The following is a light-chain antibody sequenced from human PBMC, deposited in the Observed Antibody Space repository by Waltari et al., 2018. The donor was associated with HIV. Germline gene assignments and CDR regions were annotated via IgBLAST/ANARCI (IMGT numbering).Light chain of an antibody. J-gene: IGLJ2*01. CDR3: QAADTGGFYDVI. V-gene: IGLV3-25*03. Sequence: SYDLTQPPSVSVSPGQTARITCPGSGLGQQHAPWSQQKPGQAPKLVIRKDTERPSGTPERFSGSSSGTTVTLTIRGVQAEDEADYYCQAADTGGFYDVIFGGGTKLTVL. CDR1: GLGQQH. CDR2: KDT.